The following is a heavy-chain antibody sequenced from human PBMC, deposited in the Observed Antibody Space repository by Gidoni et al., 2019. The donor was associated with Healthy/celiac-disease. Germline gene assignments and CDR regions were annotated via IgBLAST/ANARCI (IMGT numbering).Heavy chain of an antibody. CDR3: AREPRDFWSGYSGGYNWFDP. CDR1: GGSISSGDYY. V-gene: IGHV4-30-4*01. D-gene: IGHD3-3*01. J-gene: IGHJ5*02. Sequence: QVQLQESGPGLVKPSQTLSITCTVSGGSISSGDYYWSWTRQPPGKGLEWIGYIYYSGITYYNPSLKSRVTISVDTSKNQFSLKLSSVTAADTAVYYCAREPRDFWSGYSGGYNWFDPWGQGTLVTVSS. CDR2: IYYSGIT.